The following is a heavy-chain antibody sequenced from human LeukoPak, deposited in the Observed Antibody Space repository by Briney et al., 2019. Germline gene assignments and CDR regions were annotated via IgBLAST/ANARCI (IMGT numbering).Heavy chain of an antibody. D-gene: IGHD4-17*01. CDR1: GGSISSYY. V-gene: IGHV4-59*08. Sequence: SETLSLTCTVSGGSISSYYWSWIRQPPGKGLEWIGYIYYSGSTNYNPSLKSRVTISVDTSKNQFSLKLSSVTAADTAVYYCARLPYGDPDYWGQGTLVTVSS. CDR3: ARLPYGDPDY. J-gene: IGHJ4*02. CDR2: IYYSGST.